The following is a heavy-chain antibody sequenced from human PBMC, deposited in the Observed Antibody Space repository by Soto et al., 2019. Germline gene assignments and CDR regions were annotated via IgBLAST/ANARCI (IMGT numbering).Heavy chain of an antibody. D-gene: IGHD2-15*01. V-gene: IGHV1-69*08. J-gene: IGHJ3*02. CDR1: GGTFNTYS. CDR3: ARAMVVGATGAFDS. CDR2: IIHIVGRA. Sequence: QVQLVQSGAEVKKPGSSVKVSCQAAGGTFNTYSINWVRQAPGQGLEWMGRIIHIVGRAKYAQRFQGRVAITADKSXXTAYMMEVNGLGPGLTAMYYCARAMVVGATGAFDSWGQGTMVTVSS.